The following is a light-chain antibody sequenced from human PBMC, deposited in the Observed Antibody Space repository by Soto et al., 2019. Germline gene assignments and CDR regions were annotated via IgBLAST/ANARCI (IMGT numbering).Light chain of an antibody. Sequence: QTVVTQPPSVSGAPGQRGTISCTGSSSNIGAGYDVHWYQQLPGTAPKLLIYGNSNRPSGVPDRFSGSKSGTSASLAITGLQAEDEADYYCQSYDSSLSGNWVFGGGTKVTVL. CDR3: QSYDSSLSGNWV. CDR1: SSNIGAGYD. J-gene: IGLJ3*02. CDR2: GNS. V-gene: IGLV1-40*01.